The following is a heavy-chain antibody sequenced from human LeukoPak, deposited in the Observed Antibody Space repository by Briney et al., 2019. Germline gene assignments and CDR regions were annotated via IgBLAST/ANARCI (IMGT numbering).Heavy chain of an antibody. CDR3: TRDSLYSNYVGSYYYYYYGMDV. J-gene: IGHJ6*02. V-gene: IGHV3-49*04. D-gene: IGHD4-11*01. CDR2: IRSKAYGGTT. Sequence: GGSLRLSCTASGFTFGDYAVRWVRQAPGKGLEWVGFIRSKAYGGTTEYAASVKGRFTISRDDSKSIAYLQMNSLKTEDTAVYYCTRDSLYSNYVGSYYYYYYGMDVWGQGTTVTVSS. CDR1: GFTFGDYA.